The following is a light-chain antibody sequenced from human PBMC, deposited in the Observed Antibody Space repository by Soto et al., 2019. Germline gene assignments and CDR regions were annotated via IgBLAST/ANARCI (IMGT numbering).Light chain of an antibody. J-gene: IGKJ1*01. CDR1: QSVSSY. CDR3: QQRSNWPRT. CDR2: DAS. V-gene: IGKV3-11*01. Sequence: EIVLTQSPATLSLSPGERATLSCRASQSVSSYLAWYQHKPGQAPRLLIYDASNRATGIPARFSGSGSGTDFTLTISSLETEDFAVYYCQQRSNWPRTFGQGTKV.